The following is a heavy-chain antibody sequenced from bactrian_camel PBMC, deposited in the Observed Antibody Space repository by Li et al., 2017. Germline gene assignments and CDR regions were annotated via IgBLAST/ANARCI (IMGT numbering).Heavy chain of an antibody. D-gene: IGHD4*01. Sequence: VQLVESGGGSVQAGGHLRLSCATSGFTYNSACMGWFRQAPGKERERIATIYTPLSGASITRYADAVKGRFTISQDNGKNNLYLQMDSLKVEDTAVYYCAADITIPSQPCGYGYNFWGQGTQVTVS. J-gene: IGHJ4*01. V-gene: IGHV3S1*01. CDR2: IYTPLSGASIT. CDR3: AADITIPSQPCGYGYNF. CDR1: GFTYNSAC.